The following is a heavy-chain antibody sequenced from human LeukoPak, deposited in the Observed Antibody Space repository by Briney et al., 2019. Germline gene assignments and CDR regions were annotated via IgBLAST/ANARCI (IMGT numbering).Heavy chain of an antibody. Sequence: GRSLRLSCAASGFTVSSNYMSWVRQAPGKGLEWVSVIYSGGSTYYADSVKGRFTISRDNSKNTLYLQMNSLRAVDTAVYYCAKPDSSGWPLYFDYWGQGTLVTVSS. D-gene: IGHD6-19*01. V-gene: IGHV3-53*05. CDR1: GFTVSSNY. J-gene: IGHJ4*02. CDR2: IYSGGST. CDR3: AKPDSSGWPLYFDY.